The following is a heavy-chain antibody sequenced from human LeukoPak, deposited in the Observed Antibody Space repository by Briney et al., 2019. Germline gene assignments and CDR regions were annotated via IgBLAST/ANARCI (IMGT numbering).Heavy chain of an antibody. D-gene: IGHD3-10*01. V-gene: IGHV1-8*03. Sequence: GASVKVSCKASGYTFTSYDINLVRQATGQGLEWMGWMNPNSGNTGYAQKFQGRVTITRNTSISTAYMELSSLRSEDTAVYYCARGHCYGSGSYRCYYYYYMDVWGKGTTVTVSS. CDR3: ARGHCYGSGSYRCYYYYYMDV. CDR2: MNPNSGNT. CDR1: GYTFTSYD. J-gene: IGHJ6*03.